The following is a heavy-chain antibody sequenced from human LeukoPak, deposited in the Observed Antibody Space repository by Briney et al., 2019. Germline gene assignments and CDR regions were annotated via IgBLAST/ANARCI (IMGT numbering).Heavy chain of an antibody. CDR2: INPNSGNT. D-gene: IGHD3-10*01. V-gene: IGHV1-8*02. CDR1: GYTFTSYA. J-gene: IGHJ6*02. Sequence: ASVKVSCKASGYTFTSYAMNWVRQAPGQGLEWMGWINPNSGNTGYAQKFQGRVTMTRNTSISTAYMELSSLRSEDTAVYYCARGPQLLWFGELFPSYYYYYYGMDVWGQGTTVTVSS. CDR3: ARGPQLLWFGELFPSYYYYYYGMDV.